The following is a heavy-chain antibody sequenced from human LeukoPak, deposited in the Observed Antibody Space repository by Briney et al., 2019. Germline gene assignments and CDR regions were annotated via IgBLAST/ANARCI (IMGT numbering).Heavy chain of an antibody. Sequence: GGSPRLSCAASGFTFSSYSMNWVRQAPGKGLEWVSSISSSSSYIYYADSVKGRFTISRDNAKNSLYLQMNSLRAEDTAVYYCARDTYYDFWSGYYHPNWFDPWGQGTLVTVSS. CDR2: ISSSSSYI. V-gene: IGHV3-21*01. CDR3: ARDTYYDFWSGYYHPNWFDP. D-gene: IGHD3-3*01. CDR1: GFTFSSYS. J-gene: IGHJ5*02.